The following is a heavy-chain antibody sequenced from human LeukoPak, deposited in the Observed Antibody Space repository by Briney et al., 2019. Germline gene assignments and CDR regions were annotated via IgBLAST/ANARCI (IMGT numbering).Heavy chain of an antibody. V-gene: IGHV3-74*03. Sequence: GGSLRLSCAASGFTFSTFWMHWVRQAPGKGLMWVSQINNDGSDTKYADSVKGGFTISRDNAKNTVYLQMNSLRAEDTAVYYCARDPLLWELPSDYWGQGTLVTVSS. CDR2: INNDGSDT. J-gene: IGHJ4*02. D-gene: IGHD1-26*01. CDR1: GFTFSTFW. CDR3: ARDPLLWELPSDY.